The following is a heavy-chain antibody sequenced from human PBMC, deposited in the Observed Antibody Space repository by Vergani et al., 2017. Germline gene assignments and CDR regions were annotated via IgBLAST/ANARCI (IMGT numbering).Heavy chain of an antibody. CDR2: IYYSGST. V-gene: IGHV4-39*01. CDR3: ARHSTVEWLVKLGWIDP. J-gene: IGHJ5*02. D-gene: IGHD6-19*01. Sequence: QLQLQESCPGLVKPSATLSLTCSVSCASIRSSNYYWGWIRQPPGKGLEWIARIYYSGSTYYNPSLKSRVTISVDTSKNQFSRKLSSVTAADTAVYFCARHSTVEWLVKLGWIDPWGQGILVTVSS. CDR1: CASIRSSNYY.